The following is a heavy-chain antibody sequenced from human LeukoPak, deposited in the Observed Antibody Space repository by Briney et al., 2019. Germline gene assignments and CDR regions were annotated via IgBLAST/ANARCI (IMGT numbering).Heavy chain of an antibody. J-gene: IGHJ6*03. Sequence: PSETLSLTCTVSGGSISSSSYYWGWIRQPPGKGLEWIGSIYYSGSTYYNPSLKSRVTISVDTSKNQFSLKLSSVTAADTAVYYCARLGDSSSWPRRLYYMDVWGKGTTVTVSS. CDR3: ARLGDSSSWPRRLYYMDV. CDR1: GGSISSSSYY. V-gene: IGHV4-39*01. D-gene: IGHD6-13*01. CDR2: IYYSGST.